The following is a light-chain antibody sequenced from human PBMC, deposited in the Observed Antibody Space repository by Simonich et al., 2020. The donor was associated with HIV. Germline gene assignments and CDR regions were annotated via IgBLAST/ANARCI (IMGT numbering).Light chain of an antibody. J-gene: IGKJ1*01. V-gene: IGKV1-5*03. CDR2: KAS. CDR1: HSISSW. CDR3: QQYNSYSWT. Sequence: DIQMTQSPSTLSASVGDRFTLTCRASHSISSWLAWYQQKPGKAPKLLIYKASSLESGVPSRLSGSGFGTEFTLTISSLQPDDFATYYCQQYNSYSWTFGQGTKVEIK.